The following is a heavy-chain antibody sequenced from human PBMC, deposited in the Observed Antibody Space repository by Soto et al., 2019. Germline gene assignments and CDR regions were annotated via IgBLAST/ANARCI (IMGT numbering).Heavy chain of an antibody. J-gene: IGHJ6*02. V-gene: IGHV3-53*03. CDR2: IYSGGST. CDR3: ARAEWGSSYTQYYYALDV. CDR1: GFTVSNNY. Sequence: PGGSLRLSCAASGFTVSNNYISWVRQPPGKGPEWVSLIYSGGSTYYADSVKGRFTLSRDNSKNTVYLQMNSLRAEDTAVYYCARAEWGSSYTQYYYALDVWGQGTTVTVSS. D-gene: IGHD6-13*01.